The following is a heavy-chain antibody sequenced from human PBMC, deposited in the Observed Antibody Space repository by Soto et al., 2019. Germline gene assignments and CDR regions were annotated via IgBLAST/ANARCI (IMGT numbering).Heavy chain of an antibody. V-gene: IGHV4-59*12. D-gene: IGHD2-2*01. CDR1: GGSFSSYY. CDR3: ARDSTPRLSHSSTFIEYYYGFDI. J-gene: IGHJ6*02. Sequence: QVRVQESGPRLVKPSETLSLTCTVSGGSFSSYYWSWLRQPPGKALEWIGYMYYSGTTSYTPSLESRVTIAVDTSKNPFSLRLRSVTAADTAVYYCARDSTPRLSHSSTFIEYYYGFDIWGQGTTVTVSS. CDR2: MYYSGTT.